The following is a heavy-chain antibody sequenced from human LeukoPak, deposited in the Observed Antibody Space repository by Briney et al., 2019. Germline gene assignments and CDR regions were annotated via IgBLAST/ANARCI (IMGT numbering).Heavy chain of an antibody. CDR1: GGSIRSYC. V-gene: IGHV4-59*01. CDR2: IYYTGSS. D-gene: IGHD2-15*01. J-gene: IGHJ4*02. CDR3: ARLAYCSGGSCLDY. Sequence: KSSETLSLTCSVSGGSIRSYCWSWIRQPPGKGLDWIGYIYYTGSSNYNPSLKSRVTISVDTSKNQFSLKLSSVTAADTAVYYCARLAYCSGGSCLDYWGQGTLDTVSS.